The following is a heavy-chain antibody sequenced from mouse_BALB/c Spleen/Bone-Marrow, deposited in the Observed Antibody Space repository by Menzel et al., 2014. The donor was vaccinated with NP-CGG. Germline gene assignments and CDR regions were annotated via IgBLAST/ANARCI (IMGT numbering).Heavy chain of an antibody. CDR1: GYTFTSYW. Sequence: QVQLQQPGAELARPGAPVKLSCKASGYTFTSYWMQWVKQRPGQGLEWIGAIYPGDGDTRYTQKFKGKATLTADKSSSTAYMQLSSLASEDSAVYYCARRDYGIRENYYAMDYWGQGTSVTVSS. CDR2: IYPGDGDT. V-gene: IGHV1-87*01. CDR3: ARRDYGIRENYYAMDY. J-gene: IGHJ4*01. D-gene: IGHD1-2*01.